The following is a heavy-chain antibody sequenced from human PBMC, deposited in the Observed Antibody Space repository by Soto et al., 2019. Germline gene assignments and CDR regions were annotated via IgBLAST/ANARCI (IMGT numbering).Heavy chain of an antibody. J-gene: IGHJ4*02. CDR1: GGSFSGYY. V-gene: IGHV4-34*01. Sequence: PSETLSLTCAVYGGSFSGYYWNWIRQPPGKGLEWIGEINHSGSTNYNPSLKSRVTISLDTSKNQFSLKLSSMTAADTAVYYCARGYGRNVDYWGQGALVSVS. CDR3: ARGYGRNVDY. D-gene: IGHD1-1*01. CDR2: INHSGST.